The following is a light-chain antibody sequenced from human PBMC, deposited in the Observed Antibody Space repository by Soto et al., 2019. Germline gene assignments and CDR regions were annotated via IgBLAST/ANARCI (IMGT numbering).Light chain of an antibody. CDR2: GNS. CDR1: SSNVGFNA. Sequence: QPVLTQPPSASGAPGQRVTLSCIGGSSNVGFNAVNWHQQLPGAAPKLLIHGNSQRPSGVPDRFSGSKSGTSASLAIIGLRAEDEAHYYCAAWDDSLRGVVFGGGTKLTVL. CDR3: AAWDDSLRGVV. J-gene: IGLJ3*02. V-gene: IGLV1-47*02.